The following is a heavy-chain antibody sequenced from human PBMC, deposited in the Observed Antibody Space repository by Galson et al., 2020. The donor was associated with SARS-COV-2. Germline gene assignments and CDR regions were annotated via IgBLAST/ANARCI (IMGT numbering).Heavy chain of an antibody. CDR3: AREELWLYYFDY. J-gene: IGHJ4*02. CDR2: INPNSGGT. D-gene: IGHD5-18*01. V-gene: IGHV1-2*02. CDR1: GYTFTGYY. Sequence: ASVKVSCKASGYTFTGYYMHWVRQAPGQGLEWMGWINPNSGGTNYAQKFQGRVTMTRDTSISTAYMELSRLISDDTAVYYCAREELWLYYFDYWGQGTLVTVSS.